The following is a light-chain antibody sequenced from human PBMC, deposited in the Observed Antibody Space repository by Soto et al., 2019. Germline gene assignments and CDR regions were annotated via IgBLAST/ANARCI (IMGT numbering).Light chain of an antibody. CDR3: HQYNNWPSWT. Sequence: EIVMTQSPATLSVSPGERATLSCRASQSVSSNLALYQQKPGQAPRLLIYGASIRATGIPARFSGSGSGTEFTLTISSLQSEDFAVYYCHQYNNWPSWTFGQGTKVEIK. CDR2: GAS. V-gene: IGKV3-15*01. J-gene: IGKJ1*01. CDR1: QSVSSN.